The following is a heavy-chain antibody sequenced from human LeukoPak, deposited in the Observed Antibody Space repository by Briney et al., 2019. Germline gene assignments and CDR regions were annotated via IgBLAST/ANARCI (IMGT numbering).Heavy chain of an antibody. V-gene: IGHV3-48*03. CDR1: GFTFSSYE. J-gene: IGHJ4*02. CDR2: TSGSGSTI. D-gene: IGHD5-18*01. CDR3: ARGGFNYDSYHFDY. Sequence: GGSLRLSCAASGFTFSSYEMNWVRQAPGKGLEWVSYTSGSGSTIYYADSGKGRFTISRDNAKNSLYLQMNSLRAEDTAVYYCARGGFNYDSYHFDYWGQGTLVTVSS.